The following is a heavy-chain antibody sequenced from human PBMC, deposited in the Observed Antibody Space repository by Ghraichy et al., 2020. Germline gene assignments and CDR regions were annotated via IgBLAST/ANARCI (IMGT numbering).Heavy chain of an antibody. Sequence: ASVKVSCKASGYTFTSYDINWVRQATGQGLEWMGWMNPNSGNTVYAQNFQGRVTMTRNTSISPAYMELSSLRSDDTAVYYCARGSTMVRGVSPTGYYGMDVWGQGTTVTVSS. V-gene: IGHV1-8*01. J-gene: IGHJ6*02. CDR2: MNPNSGNT. CDR3: ARGSTMVRGVSPTGYYGMDV. CDR1: GYTFTSYD. D-gene: IGHD3-10*01.